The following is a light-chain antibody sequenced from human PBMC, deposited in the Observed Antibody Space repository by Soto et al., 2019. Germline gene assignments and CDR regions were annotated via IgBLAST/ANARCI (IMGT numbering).Light chain of an antibody. J-gene: IGLJ2*01. Sequence: ALAQPPSASGSPGQSVTITCTGTNSDVGTYNYVSWYQHHPGKAPKFMIYEVSKRPLGVPDRFSGSKSGNTASLTVSGLQAEDEADYYCSSYAGSNNLVFGGGTQLTVL. CDR3: SSYAGSNNLV. CDR1: NSDVGTYNY. CDR2: EVS. V-gene: IGLV2-8*01.